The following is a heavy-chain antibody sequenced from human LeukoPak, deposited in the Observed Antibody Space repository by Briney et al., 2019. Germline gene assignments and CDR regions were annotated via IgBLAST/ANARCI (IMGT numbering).Heavy chain of an antibody. J-gene: IGHJ3*01. CDR3: ATEGTFYGYHSFDV. CDR2: IKRKSDGGTT. CDR1: GFIFGNAW. V-gene: IGHV3-15*01. Sequence: PGGSLRLSCAASGFIFGNAWMSWVRQVPGRGLEWIGHIKRKSDGGTTDYAAPAKGRFTISRDDSKNTLHLQINSLKTEVTAVYYCATEGTFYGYHSFDVWGPGTLVTVSS. D-gene: IGHD2/OR15-2a*01.